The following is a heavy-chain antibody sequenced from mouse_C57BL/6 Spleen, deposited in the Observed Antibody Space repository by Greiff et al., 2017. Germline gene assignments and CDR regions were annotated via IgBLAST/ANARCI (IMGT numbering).Heavy chain of an antibody. J-gene: IGHJ3*01. V-gene: IGHV1-82*01. CDR1: GYAFSSSW. CDR2: IYPGDGDT. Sequence: QFQLQQSGPELVKPGASVKISCKASGYAFSSSWMNWVKQRPGKGLEWIGRIYPGDGDTNYNGKFKGKATLTAAKSSSTAYMQLSSLTSEDSAVYFCARSDTTVVADFAYWGQGTLVTVSA. D-gene: IGHD1-1*01. CDR3: ARSDTTVVADFAY.